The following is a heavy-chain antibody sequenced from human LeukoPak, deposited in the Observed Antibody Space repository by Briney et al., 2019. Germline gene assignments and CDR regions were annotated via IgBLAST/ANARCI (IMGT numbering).Heavy chain of an antibody. CDR3: AKDACGGSTSCHLFDY. D-gene: IGHD2-2*01. Sequence: PGGSLRLSCAASGFPFGSYTMSWVRQAPGKGLEWVSTISGSGSNTYYADSVKGRFTISRDNSKNTLYLQMNSLRAEDTAVYYCAKDACGGSTSCHLFDYWGQGTLVTVSS. CDR2: ISGSGSNT. V-gene: IGHV3-23*01. CDR1: GFPFGSYT. J-gene: IGHJ4*02.